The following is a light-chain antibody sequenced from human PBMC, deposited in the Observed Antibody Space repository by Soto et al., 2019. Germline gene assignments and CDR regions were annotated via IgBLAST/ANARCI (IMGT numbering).Light chain of an antibody. V-gene: IGLV2-8*01. CDR2: EVS. Sequence: QSVLTQPASVSGSPGQSITISCTGTSSDVGGYNYVSWYQQHPGKAPKLMIYEVSNRPSGVPDRFSGSKSGNTASLTVSGLQAEDEADYYCSSYAGSNNLGVFGTGTKVTVL. CDR1: SSDVGGYNY. CDR3: SSYAGSNNLGV. J-gene: IGLJ1*01.